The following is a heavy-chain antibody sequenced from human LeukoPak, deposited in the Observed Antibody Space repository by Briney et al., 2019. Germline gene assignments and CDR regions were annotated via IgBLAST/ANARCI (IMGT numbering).Heavy chain of an antibody. Sequence: LVKVSCKASGGTFSSYAISWVRQAPGQGLEWMGRIIPILGIANYAQKFQGRVTITADKSTSTAYMELSSLGSEDTAVYYCARNTGMLGLDYWGQGTLVTVSS. CDR1: GGTFSSYA. D-gene: IGHD7-27*01. J-gene: IGHJ4*02. CDR3: ARNTGMLGLDY. V-gene: IGHV1-69*04. CDR2: IIPILGIA.